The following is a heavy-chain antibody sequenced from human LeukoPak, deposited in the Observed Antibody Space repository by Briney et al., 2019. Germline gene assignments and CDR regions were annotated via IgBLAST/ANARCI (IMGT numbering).Heavy chain of an antibody. J-gene: IGHJ4*02. V-gene: IGHV1-2*02. CDR1: GYTFTGYY. D-gene: IGHD5-12*01. CDR2: INPNSGDI. CDR3: ARDRRYRGYGSFDF. Sequence: GASVKVSCKASGYTFTGYYMHWVRQAPGQGPDWMGWINPNSGDINYSQKFQGRVTMTRDTSISTGYMELSGLRPDDTAVYYCARDRRYRGYGSFDFWGQGTLVTVSS.